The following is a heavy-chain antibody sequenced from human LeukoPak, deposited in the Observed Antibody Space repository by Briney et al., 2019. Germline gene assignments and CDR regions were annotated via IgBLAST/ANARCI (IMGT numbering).Heavy chain of an antibody. D-gene: IGHD3-22*01. CDR1: GGSISSYY. V-gene: IGHV4-59*01. J-gene: IGHJ4*02. CDR2: IYYSGST. Sequence: TSETLSLTCTVSGGSISSYYWSWIRQPPGKGPEWIGYIYYSGSTNYNPSLKSRVTISVDTSKNQFSLKLSSVTAADTAVYYCAGLSDSSGYYYDGVDYWGQGTLVTVSS. CDR3: AGLSDSSGYYYDGVDY.